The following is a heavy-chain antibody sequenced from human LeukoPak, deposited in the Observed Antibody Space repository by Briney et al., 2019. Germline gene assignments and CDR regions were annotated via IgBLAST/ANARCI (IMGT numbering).Heavy chain of an antibody. Sequence: GGSLRLSCAASGFIFSSYWMHWVRHAPGKGLAWVSRINTDGSSTSYADSVKGRFTISRDNAKNTLYLQMNSLRAEDTAVYYCARKERWLQSKGGYFDYWGQGTLVTVSS. CDR3: ARKERWLQSKGGYFDY. V-gene: IGHV3-74*01. D-gene: IGHD5-24*01. CDR2: INTDGSST. CDR1: GFIFSSYW. J-gene: IGHJ4*02.